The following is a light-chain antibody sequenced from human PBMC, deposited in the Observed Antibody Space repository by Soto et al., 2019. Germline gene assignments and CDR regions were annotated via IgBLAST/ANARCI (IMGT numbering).Light chain of an antibody. V-gene: IGKV3-20*01. CDR2: GAS. Sequence: EIVLTQSPGTLSLSPGERATLSCRASQSVSSSYLAWYQQKPGQAPRLLIYGASSRATGIPDRFSGSGSGTDFTLTISRLEPEDFAVYYCQQYGSSPTFGGGTQMEIK. CDR1: QSVSSSY. J-gene: IGKJ4*01. CDR3: QQYGSSPT.